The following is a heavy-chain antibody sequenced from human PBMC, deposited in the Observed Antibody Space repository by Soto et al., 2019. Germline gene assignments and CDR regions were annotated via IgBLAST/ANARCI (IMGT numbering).Heavy chain of an antibody. Sequence: NPSETLSLTCTVSGGSISSSSYYWGWIRQPPGKGLEWIGSIYYSGSTYYNPSLKSRVTISVDTSKNQFSLKLSSVTAADTAVYYCARHSWFGERDWFDPWGQGTLVTVSS. J-gene: IGHJ5*02. CDR2: IYYSGST. V-gene: IGHV4-39*01. D-gene: IGHD3-10*01. CDR3: ARHSWFGERDWFDP. CDR1: GGSISSSSYY.